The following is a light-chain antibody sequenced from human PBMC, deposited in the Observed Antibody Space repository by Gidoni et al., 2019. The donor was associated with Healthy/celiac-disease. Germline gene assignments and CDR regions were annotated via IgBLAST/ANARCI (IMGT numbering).Light chain of an antibody. CDR2: AAS. J-gene: IGKJ1*01. CDR3: QQCYSTPPT. CDR1: QSISSY. V-gene: IGKV1-39*01. Sequence: DIQMTQPPSSLPASVGDRVTITSRASQSISSYLNWYQQKPGKAPKLLIYAASSLQSGVPSRFSGSGSGTDFTLTISSLQPEDFATYYCQQCYSTPPTFGQGTKVEIK.